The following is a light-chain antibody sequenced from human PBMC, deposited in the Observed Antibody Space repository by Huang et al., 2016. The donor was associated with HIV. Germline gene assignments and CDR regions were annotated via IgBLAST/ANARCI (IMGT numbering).Light chain of an antibody. CDR3: LQYYITPPWT. CDR1: QGISQS. J-gene: IGKJ1*01. Sequence: DIQMTQSPSSLSASVGDRVTITFRASQGISQSLAWYQLKPGKAPKFLLYSASRLETGVPSKLSGSRSGTDFSLTISSLQPEDFATYYCLQYYITPPWTFGQGTKVEIK. V-gene: IGKV1-NL1*01. CDR2: SAS.